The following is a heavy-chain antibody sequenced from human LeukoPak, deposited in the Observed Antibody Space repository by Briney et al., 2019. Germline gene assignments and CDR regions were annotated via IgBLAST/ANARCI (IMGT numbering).Heavy chain of an antibody. D-gene: IGHD4-17*01. CDR3: ARVRRLGYFDY. CDR2: IKQDGSEK. CDR1: GFTFSSYW. Sequence: GGSLRLSCAASGFTFSSYWMSWVRQAPGKGLEWVANIKQDGSEKYYVDSVKGRFTISRDNAKNSLYLQMNSLGAEDTAVYYCARVRRLGYFDYWGQGTLVTVSS. V-gene: IGHV3-7*01. J-gene: IGHJ4*02.